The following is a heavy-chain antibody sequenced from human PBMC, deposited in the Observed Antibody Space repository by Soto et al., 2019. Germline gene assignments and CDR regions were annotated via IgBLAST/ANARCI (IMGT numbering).Heavy chain of an antibody. CDR3: ARGRYCSSTSCYTARFDP. CDR1: GGSISSGGYY. Sequence: QVQLQESGPGLVKPSQTLSLTCTVSGGSISSGGYYWSWIRQHPGKGLEWIGYIYYSGSTYYNPSLKSRVTISVDTSKNQFSLKLSSVTAADTAVYYCARGRYCSSTSCYTARFDPWGQGTLVTVSS. J-gene: IGHJ5*02. CDR2: IYYSGST. V-gene: IGHV4-31*03. D-gene: IGHD2-2*02.